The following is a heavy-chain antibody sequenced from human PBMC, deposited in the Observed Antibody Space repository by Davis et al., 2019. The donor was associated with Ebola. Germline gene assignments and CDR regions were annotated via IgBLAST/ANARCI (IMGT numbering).Heavy chain of an antibody. CDR2: ISYDGSNK. CDR1: EFTFSSYA. J-gene: IGHJ4*02. D-gene: IGHD3-3*01. V-gene: IGHV3-30-3*01. CDR3: ARDLFLAYFDY. Sequence: PGGSLRLSCAASEFTFSSYAMSWVRQAPGKGLEWVAVISYDGSNKYYADSVKGRFTISRDNSKNTLYLQMNSLRAEDTAVYYCARDLFLAYFDYWGQGTLVTVSS.